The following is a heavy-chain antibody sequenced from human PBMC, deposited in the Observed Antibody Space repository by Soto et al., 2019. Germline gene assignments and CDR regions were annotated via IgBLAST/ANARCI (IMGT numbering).Heavy chain of an antibody. CDR3: VRIVVGATVDL. D-gene: IGHD1-26*01. Sequence: SETLSLTCSVSGDSVSSDRYFWTWIRQPPGKGLEWIAYISYTGDTNYNPSLKSRVTISVDTSRNQFSLTLTSVTAADTAVYFCVRIVVGATVDLWGQGSLVTVSS. CDR2: ISYTGDT. V-gene: IGHV4-61*01. CDR1: GDSVSSDRYF. J-gene: IGHJ5*02.